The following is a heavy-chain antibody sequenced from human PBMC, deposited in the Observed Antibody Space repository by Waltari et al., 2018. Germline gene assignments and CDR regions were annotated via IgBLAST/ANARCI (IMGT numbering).Heavy chain of an antibody. V-gene: IGHV3-49*04. Sequence: EVQLVESGGGLVQPGRSLRLSCTTSGFRFGDSAMSWVRQAPGKGLEWVGFIRSKGYGGTTEYGASVQGRFIISRDDSRSIAYLQMNSLRAEDTAVYYCARDPGPNGPYDAFDIWGQGTMVTVSS. CDR3: ARDPGPNGPYDAFDI. J-gene: IGHJ3*02. CDR2: IRSKGYGGTT. CDR1: GFRFGDSA. D-gene: IGHD2-8*01.